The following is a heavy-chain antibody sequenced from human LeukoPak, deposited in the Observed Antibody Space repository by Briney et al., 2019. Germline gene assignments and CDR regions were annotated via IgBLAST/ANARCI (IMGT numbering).Heavy chain of an antibody. Sequence: GGSLRLSCAASGFTVSSNYMSWVRQAPGKGLEWVSVIYSGGSTYYADSVKGRFTISRDNSKNTLYLQMNSLRAEDTAVYYCARDGDYYGSSGYNRIDYWGQGTLVNGPS. J-gene: IGHJ4*02. CDR3: ARDGDYYGSSGYNRIDY. CDR1: GFTVSSNY. CDR2: IYSGGST. V-gene: IGHV3-66*01. D-gene: IGHD3-22*01.